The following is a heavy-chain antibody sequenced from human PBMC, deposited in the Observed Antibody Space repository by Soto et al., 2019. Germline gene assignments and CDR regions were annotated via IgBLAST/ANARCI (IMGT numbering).Heavy chain of an antibody. CDR1: GFTFSNFG. V-gene: IGHV3-30*18. CDR2: ISYDGSNK. J-gene: IGHJ4*02. D-gene: IGHD6-25*01. Sequence: PGGSLRLSCAASGFTFSNFGMHWVRQAPGKGLAWVALISYDGSNKYYADSVKGRFTISRDSPKNTLSLQINSLRAEDSAVYYCAKDLHSSGWAAYNFDYWGQGTLTAVSS. CDR3: AKDLHSSGWAAYNFDY.